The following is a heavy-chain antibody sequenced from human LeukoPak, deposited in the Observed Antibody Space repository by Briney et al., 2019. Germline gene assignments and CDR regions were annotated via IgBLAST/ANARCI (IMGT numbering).Heavy chain of an antibody. CDR2: ISAYKGNT. V-gene: IGHV1-18*01. CDR3: PRDRLLWFGEYPLDY. J-gene: IGHJ4*02. Sequence: ASVKVSCKASGYTFTSYGISWVRQAPGQGLEWMGWISAYKGNTNYAQKRQGRVTMTTDTSTSTAYMEVMILRSDDTAEYYCPRDRLLWFGEYPLDYWGQGTLVTVSS. CDR1: GYTFTSYG. D-gene: IGHD3-10*01.